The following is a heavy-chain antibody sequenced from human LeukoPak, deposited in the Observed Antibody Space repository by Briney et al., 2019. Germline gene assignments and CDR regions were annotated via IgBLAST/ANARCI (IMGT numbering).Heavy chain of an antibody. Sequence: AASVKVSCKASGGTFSSYAISWVRQAPGQGLEWMGGIIPIFGTANYAQKFQGRVTITADESTSTAYMELSSLRAEDTAFYYCARGGAYCRGDCPLDAFDPWGQGTMVTVSS. D-gene: IGHD2-21*02. CDR2: IIPIFGTA. J-gene: IGHJ3*01. CDR1: GGTFSSYA. V-gene: IGHV1-69*13. CDR3: ARGGAYCRGDCPLDAFDP.